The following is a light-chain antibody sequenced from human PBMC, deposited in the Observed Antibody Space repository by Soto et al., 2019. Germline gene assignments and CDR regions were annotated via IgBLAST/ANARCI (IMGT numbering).Light chain of an antibody. Sequence: QSVLTQPHSVSGAPGQRVTISCTGSSSSIGAGYDVHWYQQQPGAAPKLIVSGNNNRPSGVPDRFSASKSGTSASLAITGLQTEDEAQYYYQSYDSRLTAYVFGTGTKVTVL. V-gene: IGLV1-40*01. CDR2: GNN. CDR3: QSYDSRLTAYV. J-gene: IGLJ1*01. CDR1: SSSIGAGYD.